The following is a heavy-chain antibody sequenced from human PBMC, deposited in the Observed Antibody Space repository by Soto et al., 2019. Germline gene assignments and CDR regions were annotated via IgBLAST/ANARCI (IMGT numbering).Heavy chain of an antibody. D-gene: IGHD6-6*01. J-gene: IGHJ4*02. Sequence: EVQLLESGGGLVQPGESLRLSCAASGFTFSSYAMSWFRQAPGKGLEWVSVISGSDDSTYYADSVKGRFTISRDNSKNTLYLQMNSLRAEDTAVYYCAKRSSSSTFDYWGQGTLVTVSS. V-gene: IGHV3-23*01. CDR2: ISGSDDST. CDR1: GFTFSSYA. CDR3: AKRSSSSTFDY.